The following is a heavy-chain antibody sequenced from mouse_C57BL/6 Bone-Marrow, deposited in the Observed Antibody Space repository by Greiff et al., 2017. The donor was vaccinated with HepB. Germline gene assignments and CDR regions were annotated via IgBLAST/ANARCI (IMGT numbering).Heavy chain of an antibody. Sequence: EVQLVESGGGLVKPGGSLKLSCAASGFTFSDYGMHWVRQAPEKGLEWVAYISSGSSTIYYADTVKGRFTISRDNAKNTLFLQMTSLRSEDTAMYYCARSKGGSSLYAMDYWGQGTSVTVSS. V-gene: IGHV5-17*01. J-gene: IGHJ4*01. CDR2: ISSGSSTI. D-gene: IGHD1-1*01. CDR3: ARSKGGSSLYAMDY. CDR1: GFTFSDYG.